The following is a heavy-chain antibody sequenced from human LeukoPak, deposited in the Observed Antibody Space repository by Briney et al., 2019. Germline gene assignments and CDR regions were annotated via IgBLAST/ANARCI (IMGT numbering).Heavy chain of an antibody. J-gene: IGHJ4*02. CDR1: GFTFSSYG. V-gene: IGHV3-7*03. D-gene: IGHD3-22*01. Sequence: PGGSLRLSCAASGFTFSSYGMSWVRQAPGKGLEWVANIKQDGSEKYYVDSVKGRFTISRDNGKNSLYLQMNSLRSDDTAVYYCARAPVSLYYDSPSLAYFDYWGQGTLVTVSS. CDR2: IKQDGSEK. CDR3: ARAPVSLYYDSPSLAYFDY.